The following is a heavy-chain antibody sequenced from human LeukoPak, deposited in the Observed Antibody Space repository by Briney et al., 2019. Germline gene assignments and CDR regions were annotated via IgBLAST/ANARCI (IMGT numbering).Heavy chain of an antibody. V-gene: IGHV4-30-4*08. CDR1: GGSISSGDYY. CDR2: IYYSGST. J-gene: IGHJ4*02. D-gene: IGHD1-1*01. Sequence: SETLSLTCTVSGGSISSGDYYWSCLRQPPGKGLECIGYIYYSGSTYYNPSLKSRVAISVDTSKNQFSLKLSSVTAADTAVYYCASDVGGWNVIDYWGQGTLVTVSS. CDR3: ASDVGGWNVIDY.